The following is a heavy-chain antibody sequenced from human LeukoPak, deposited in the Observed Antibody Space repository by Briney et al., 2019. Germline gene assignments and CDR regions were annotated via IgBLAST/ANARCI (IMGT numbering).Heavy chain of an antibody. J-gene: IGHJ4*02. D-gene: IGHD2-2*01. CDR1: GFTFSSYA. Sequence: PGGSLRLSCAASGFTFSSYAMSWVRQAPGKGLEWVSAISGSGGSTYYADSVKGRFTISRDNSKNTLYLQMNSLRAEDTAVYYCAKGKDLVVVPAAYFDYWGQGTLVTVSS. CDR3: AKGKDLVVVPAAYFDY. CDR2: ISGSGGST. V-gene: IGHV3-23*01.